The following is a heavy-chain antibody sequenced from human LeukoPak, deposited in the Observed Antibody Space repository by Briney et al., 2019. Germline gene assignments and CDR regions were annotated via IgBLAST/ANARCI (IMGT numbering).Heavy chain of an antibody. J-gene: IGHJ4*02. CDR1: GFTFGEND. V-gene: IGHV3-23*01. Sequence: GGSLRLSCTVSGFTFGENDMSWVRQAPGKGLEWVSAISGSAGSTYYADSVKGRFTISRDNSKNTLYLQMNSLRADDTAVYYCAKAGRYRGYDDFFNYWGQGNLVTVSS. D-gene: IGHD5-12*01. CDR3: AKAGRYRGYDDFFNY. CDR2: ISGSAGST.